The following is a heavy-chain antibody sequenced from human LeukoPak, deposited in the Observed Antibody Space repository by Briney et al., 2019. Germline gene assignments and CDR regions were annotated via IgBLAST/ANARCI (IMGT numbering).Heavy chain of an antibody. CDR1: GLTFSSYA. CDR3: ATYYDFWSGYSNYGMDV. Sequence: PGGSLRLSCSASGLTFSSYAMHWVRQAPGKGLEYVSAISSNGGSTYYADSVKGRFTISRDNSKNTLYLQMSSLRAEDTAVYYCATYYDFWSGYSNYGMDVWGQGTTVTVSS. J-gene: IGHJ6*02. D-gene: IGHD3-3*01. V-gene: IGHV3-64D*06. CDR2: ISSNGGST.